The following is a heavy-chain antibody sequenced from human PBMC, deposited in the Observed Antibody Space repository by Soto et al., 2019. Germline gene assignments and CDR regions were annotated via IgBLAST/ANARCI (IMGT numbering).Heavy chain of an antibody. J-gene: IGHJ6*02. Sequence: QVQLVESGGGVVQPGRSLRLSCAASGFTFSSYAMHWVRQAPGKGLEWVAVISYDGSNKYYADSVKGPFTISRDNSQNTLYLQMNSLRAEDTAVYYCARPCISAHPYGMDVWGQGTTVTVSS. CDR1: GFTFSSYA. CDR3: ARPCISAHPYGMDV. V-gene: IGHV3-30-3*01. D-gene: IGHD6-13*01. CDR2: ISYDGSNK.